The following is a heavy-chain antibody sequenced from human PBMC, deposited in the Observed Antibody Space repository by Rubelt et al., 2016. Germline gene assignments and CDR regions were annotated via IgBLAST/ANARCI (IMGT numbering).Heavy chain of an antibody. D-gene: IGHD4-23*01. CDR3: ARRAYDDGANSADVDI. V-gene: IGHV4-39*01. CDR2: IYYTGGS. J-gene: IGHJ3*02. Sequence: QLQLQESGPGLVKPSETLSLTCTVSSGSISSSRYYWAWIRQPPGKGLEWIGTIYYTGGSYYNASLKSRVTISENRAKMQNALKVGSVTDADTAVYYCARRAYDDGANSADVDIWGQGTMVTVSA. CDR1: SGSISSSRYY.